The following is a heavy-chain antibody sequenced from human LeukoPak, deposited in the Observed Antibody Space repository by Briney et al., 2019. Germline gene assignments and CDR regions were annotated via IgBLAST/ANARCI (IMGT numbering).Heavy chain of an antibody. CDR1: GGSFSGYY. Sequence: SETLSLTCAVYGGSFSGYYWSWIRQPPGKGLEWIGEINHSGSTNYNPSLKSRVTISVDTSKNQFSLKLSSVTAADTAVYYCARLYDSSGYTNWLDPWGQGTLVTVSS. V-gene: IGHV4-34*01. CDR2: INHSGST. CDR3: ARLYDSSGYTNWLDP. D-gene: IGHD3-22*01. J-gene: IGHJ5*02.